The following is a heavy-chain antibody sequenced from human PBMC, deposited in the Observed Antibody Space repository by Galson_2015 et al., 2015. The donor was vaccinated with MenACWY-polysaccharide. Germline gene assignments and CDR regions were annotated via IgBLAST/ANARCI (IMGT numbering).Heavy chain of an antibody. V-gene: IGHV1-46*03. Sequence: SVKVSCKASGYTFTSYYMHWVRQAPGQGLEWMGIINPSGGSTSYAQKFQGRVTMTRDTSTSTVYMELSSLRSEDTAVYYCARALLDYGGNFIGYFDYWGQGTLVTVSS. CDR1: GYTFTSYY. CDR2: INPSGGST. J-gene: IGHJ4*02. D-gene: IGHD4-23*01. CDR3: ARALLDYGGNFIGYFDY.